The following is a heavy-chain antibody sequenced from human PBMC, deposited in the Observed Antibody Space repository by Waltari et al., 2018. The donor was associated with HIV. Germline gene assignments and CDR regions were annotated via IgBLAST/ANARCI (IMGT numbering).Heavy chain of an antibody. J-gene: IGHJ3*01. CDR1: ADNFTTQF. CDR2: INPDSGVT. D-gene: IGHD1-26*01. CDR3: ARGEDVTLTHLPPGFRLEF. V-gene: IGHV1-2*06. Sequence: LVQSASQARAPGASITLSCHASADNFTTQFISLLLTAPGQGPAWLGRINPDSGVTTYSKTFQNRVTMTRDTSSASTYMELTRLTSADTATYFCARGEDVTLTHLPPGFRLEFWGQGSVVNVSS.